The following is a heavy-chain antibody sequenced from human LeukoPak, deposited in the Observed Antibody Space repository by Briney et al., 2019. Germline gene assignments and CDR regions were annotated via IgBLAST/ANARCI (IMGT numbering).Heavy chain of an antibody. V-gene: IGHV4-30-4*08. J-gene: IGHJ5*02. CDR3: ARDRYGDYSGNWFDP. D-gene: IGHD4-17*01. Sequence: SETLSLTCTVSGGSISSGDYSWSWIRQPPGKGLEWIGYIYYSGSTYYNPSLKSRVTISVDTSKNQFSLKLSSVTAADTAVYYCARDRYGDYSGNWFDPWGQGTLVTVSS. CDR1: GGSISSGDYS. CDR2: IYYSGST.